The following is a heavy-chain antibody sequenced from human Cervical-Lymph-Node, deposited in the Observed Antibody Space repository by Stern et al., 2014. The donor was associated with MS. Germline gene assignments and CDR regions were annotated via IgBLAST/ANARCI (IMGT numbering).Heavy chain of an antibody. D-gene: IGHD1-26*01. J-gene: IGHJ4*02. Sequence: VHLVESGAEVKKPGASVKVSCKASGFTFTNHGISWVRQAPGQGLEWMGGINGYNGNIDFAQKFQGRLIMTTDTSTSTVYMELRSLGFDDTAVYYCARDRGLVGNTTDDYWGQGTLVTVSS. CDR2: INGYNGNI. CDR1: GFTFTNHG. V-gene: IGHV1-18*01. CDR3: ARDRGLVGNTTDDY.